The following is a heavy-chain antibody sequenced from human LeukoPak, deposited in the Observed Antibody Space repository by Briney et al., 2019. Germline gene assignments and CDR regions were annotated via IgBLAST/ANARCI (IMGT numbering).Heavy chain of an antibody. CDR1: GFTFSSYG. CDR2: ISGSGGST. CDR3: AKDQGGGYYLRGFFDY. V-gene: IGHV3-23*01. Sequence: GGTLRLSCAASGFTFSSYGMSWVRQAPGKGLEWVSAISGSGGSTYYADSVKGRFTISRDNSKNTLYLQMNSLRAEDTAVYYCAKDQGGGYYLRGFFDYWGQGTLVTVSS. D-gene: IGHD3-22*01. J-gene: IGHJ4*02.